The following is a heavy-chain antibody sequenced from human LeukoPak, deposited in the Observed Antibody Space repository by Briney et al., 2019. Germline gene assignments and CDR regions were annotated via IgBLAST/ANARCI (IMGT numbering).Heavy chain of an antibody. Sequence: SETLSLTCTVSGGSISSSSYYWGWIRQPPGKGLEWIGSIYYSGSTYYNPSLKSRVTISVDTSKNQFSLKLSSVTAADTAVYYCARLGSYKGIDYWGQGTLVTVSS. CDR3: ARLGSYKGIDY. J-gene: IGHJ4*02. D-gene: IGHD3-10*01. CDR1: GGSISSSSYY. V-gene: IGHV4-39*01. CDR2: IYYSGST.